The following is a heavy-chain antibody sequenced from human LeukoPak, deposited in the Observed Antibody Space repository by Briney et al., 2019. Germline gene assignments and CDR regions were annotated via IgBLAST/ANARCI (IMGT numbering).Heavy chain of an antibody. CDR1: GFTLYDYA. V-gene: IGHV3-9*01. D-gene: IGHD3-22*01. CDR3: AKDYYYERSGYGPFDY. J-gene: IGHJ4*02. CDR2: ISLNSGCI. Sequence: CLRLSSAPFGFTLYDYAMHSVRQAPREGLEWGLGISLNSGCIGYADYVNGRLNISRDNAKNSLYLQMNMLIAEDTALYYCAKDYYYERSGYGPFDYWGQGTLVTVSS.